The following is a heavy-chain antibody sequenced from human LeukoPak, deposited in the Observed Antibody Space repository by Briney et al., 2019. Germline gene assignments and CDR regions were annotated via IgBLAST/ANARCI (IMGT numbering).Heavy chain of an antibody. J-gene: IGHJ3*02. D-gene: IGHD6-19*01. Sequence: ASVKVSCKASGRTFTSYDINWVRQATGQGLEWMGWMNPNSGNTGYAQKFQGRVTITRNTSISTAYMELSSLRPEDAAVFYCATSSGWYSPNGFDIWGQGTMVTVSS. CDR1: GRTFTSYD. CDR3: ATSSGWYSPNGFDI. V-gene: IGHV1-8*03. CDR2: MNPNSGNT.